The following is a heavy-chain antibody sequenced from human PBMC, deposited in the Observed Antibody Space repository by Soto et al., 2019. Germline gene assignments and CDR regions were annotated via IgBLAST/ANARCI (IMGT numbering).Heavy chain of an antibody. J-gene: IGHJ5*02. Sequence: EVQLLESGGGLVQPGGSLRLSCAASGFTFSTYAMAWVRQAPGKGMEWVSAITSGGNTYYACSVQGRFTISRDDSTSTLSLHRISLRAEDTAVYYCAKHGSGWSFASWGQGTLVTVSS. D-gene: IGHD6-19*01. CDR3: AKHGSGWSFAS. V-gene: IGHV3-23*01. CDR1: GFTFSTYA. CDR2: ITSGGNT.